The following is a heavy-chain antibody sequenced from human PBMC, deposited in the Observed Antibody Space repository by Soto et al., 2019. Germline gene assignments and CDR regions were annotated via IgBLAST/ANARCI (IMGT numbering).Heavy chain of an antibody. D-gene: IGHD3-10*01. Sequence: VGSLRLSCASSVCTFSSYWMHWVRQAPGKWLVWVSRINSDGSSTSYADSVKGRFTIPRDNAKNTLYLQMNSLRAEDTAVYYCASAYYGSGSFRYSSVDYGMEVWGQGTTVTVSS. CDR3: ASAYYGSGSFRYSSVDYGMEV. J-gene: IGHJ6*01. V-gene: IGHV3-74*01. CDR1: VCTFSSYW. CDR2: INSDGSST.